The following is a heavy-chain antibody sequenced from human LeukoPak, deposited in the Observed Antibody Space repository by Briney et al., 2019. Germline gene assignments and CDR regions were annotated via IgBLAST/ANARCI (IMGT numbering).Heavy chain of an antibody. CDR2: IYYSGST. J-gene: IGHJ5*02. CDR3: ARGGDDYGDYGWFDP. Sequence: SETLSLTCAVYGGSFSGYYWSWIRQPPGKGLEWIGSIYYSGSTYYNPSLKSRVTISVDTSKNQFSLELSSVTAADTAVYYCARGGDDYGDYGWFDPWGQGTLVTVSS. D-gene: IGHD4-17*01. V-gene: IGHV4-34*01. CDR1: GGSFSGYY.